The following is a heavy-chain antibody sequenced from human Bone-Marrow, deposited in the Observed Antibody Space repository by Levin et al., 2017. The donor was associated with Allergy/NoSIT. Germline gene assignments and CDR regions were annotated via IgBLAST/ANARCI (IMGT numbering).Heavy chain of an antibody. CDR2: ISYDGSHT. J-gene: IGHJ6*02. Sequence: PGGSLRLSCAASGFTFNTYPMHWVRQAPGKGLEWVALISYDGSHTYYADSVRGRFTISRDQSKNMVFLQVNSLRTEDTAVYYCARDGVEGYNPYNYYFDGMDVWGQGTTVIVSS. CDR1: GFTFNTYP. CDR3: ARDGVEGYNPYNYYFDGMDV. D-gene: IGHD5-24*01. V-gene: IGHV3-30*04.